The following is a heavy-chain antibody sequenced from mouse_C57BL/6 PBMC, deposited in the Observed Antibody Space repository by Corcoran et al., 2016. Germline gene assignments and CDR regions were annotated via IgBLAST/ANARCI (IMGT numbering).Heavy chain of an antibody. V-gene: IGHV1-26*01. Sequence: EVQLQQSGPELVKPGASVKISCKASGYTFTDYYMNWVKQSHGKSLEWIGDINPNNGGTSYNQKFKGKATLNVDKSSSTAYMELRSLTSEDFAVYYCARPGTGFAYWGQATLVTVSA. CDR3: ARPGTGFAY. CDR2: INPNNGGT. J-gene: IGHJ3*01. D-gene: IGHD3-3*01. CDR1: GYTFTDYY.